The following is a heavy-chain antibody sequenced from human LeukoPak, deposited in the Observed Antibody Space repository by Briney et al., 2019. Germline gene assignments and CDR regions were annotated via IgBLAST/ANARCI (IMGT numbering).Heavy chain of an antibody. CDR1: GGSFSGYY. J-gene: IGHJ4*02. CDR3: ARGGLITIFGVASSLDY. V-gene: IGHV4-34*01. D-gene: IGHD3-3*01. CDR2: INHSGST. Sequence: PSETLSLTCAVYGGSFSGYYWSWIRQPPGKGLEWIGEINHSGSTNYNPTLKSRVTISVDTSKNQFSLKLSSVTAADTAVYYCARGGLITIFGVASSLDYWGQGTLVTVSS.